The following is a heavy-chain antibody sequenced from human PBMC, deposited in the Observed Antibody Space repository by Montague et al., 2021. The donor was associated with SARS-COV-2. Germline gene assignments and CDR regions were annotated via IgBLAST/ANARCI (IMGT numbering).Heavy chain of an antibody. V-gene: IGHV3-74*01. CDR2: INSDGSST. CDR1: GFTFRSYC. CDR3: ARAPRRHYYVSTGFDAFDI. Sequence: SLRLSCAASGFTFRSYCMHWVRQAPGKGLVWVSRINSDGSSTTYADSVKGRFAISRDNTKNTLYLQMNSLRAEDTAVYYCARAPRRHYYVSTGFDAFDIWGQGTMVTVSS. D-gene: IGHD3-22*01. J-gene: IGHJ3*02.